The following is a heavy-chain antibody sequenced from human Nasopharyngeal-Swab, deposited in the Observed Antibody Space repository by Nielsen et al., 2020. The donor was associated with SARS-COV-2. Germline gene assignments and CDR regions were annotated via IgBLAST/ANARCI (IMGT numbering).Heavy chain of an antibody. CDR3: AKELDIVVVPAAYGFGYYGMDV. D-gene: IGHD2-2*03. CDR2: ISWNSGSI. Sequence: GGSLRLSCASSGFTFDDYAMHWVRQAPGNGLEWVSGISWNSGSIGYADSVKGRFTISRDNAKNSLYLQMNSLRAEDTALYYCAKELDIVVVPAAYGFGYYGMDVWGQGTTVTVSS. CDR1: GFTFDDYA. V-gene: IGHV3-9*01. J-gene: IGHJ6*02.